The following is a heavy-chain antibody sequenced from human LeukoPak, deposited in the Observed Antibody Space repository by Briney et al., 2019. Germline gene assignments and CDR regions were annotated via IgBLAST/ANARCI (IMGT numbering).Heavy chain of an antibody. CDR2: ISSSSYI. Sequence: GGSLRLSCAASGFTFSSYSMNWVRQAPGKGLEWVSSISSSSYIYYADSVKGRFTISRDNAKNSLYLQMNSLRAEDTAVYYCATLAAAGIDFDYWGQGTLVTVSS. D-gene: IGHD6-13*01. CDR1: GFTFSSYS. J-gene: IGHJ4*02. CDR3: ATLAAAGIDFDY. V-gene: IGHV3-21*01.